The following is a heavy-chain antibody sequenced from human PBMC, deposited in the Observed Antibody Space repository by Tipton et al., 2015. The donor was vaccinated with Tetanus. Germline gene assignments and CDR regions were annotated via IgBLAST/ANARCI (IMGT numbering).Heavy chain of an antibody. D-gene: IGHD1-26*01. V-gene: IGHV4-31*03. J-gene: IGHJ4*02. CDR2: IYYSGST. CDR3: ARDQARGARGWNYFDY. CDR1: GGSISRGGYY. Sequence: TLSLTCTVSGGSISRGGYYWSWIRQHPGKGLEWIEDIYYSGSTYYNPSLKSRVTISVDTSKNQFSLKLNSVTAADPAVYYCARDQARGARGWNYFDYWGQGTLVPVSS.